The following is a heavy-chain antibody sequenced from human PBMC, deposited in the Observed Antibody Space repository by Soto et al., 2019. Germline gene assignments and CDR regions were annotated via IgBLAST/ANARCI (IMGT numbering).Heavy chain of an antibody. CDR1: GYSISSSNW. CDR2: IYYSGTT. J-gene: IGHJ4*02. Sequence: SETLSLTCAVSGYSISSSNWWGWIRQPPGKGLEWIGYIYYSGTTYYNPSLKSRVTMSVDTSKNQFSLKQTSVTAVDTAVYYCVRHAQWIIRAYWGQGSLVTV. D-gene: IGHD5-12*01. CDR3: VRHAQWIIRAY. V-gene: IGHV4-28*01.